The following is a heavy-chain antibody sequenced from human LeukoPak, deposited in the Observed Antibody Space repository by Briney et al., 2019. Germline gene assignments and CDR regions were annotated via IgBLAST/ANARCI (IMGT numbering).Heavy chain of an antibody. CDR3: ARVGTTYYDILTGYYLVDY. J-gene: IGHJ4*02. V-gene: IGHV1-18*01. CDR2: ISAYNGNT. Sequence: ASVKVSCKASGYTFTSYGISWVRQAPGQGLEWMGWISAYNGNTNYAQKLQGRVTMTTDTSTSTAYMELRSLRSDDTAVYYCARVGTTYYDILTGYYLVDYWGQGTLVTVSS. D-gene: IGHD3-9*01. CDR1: GYTFTSYG.